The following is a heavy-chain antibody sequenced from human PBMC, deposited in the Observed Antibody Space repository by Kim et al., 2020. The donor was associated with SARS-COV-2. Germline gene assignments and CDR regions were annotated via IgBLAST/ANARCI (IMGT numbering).Heavy chain of an antibody. D-gene: IGHD3-10*01. J-gene: IGHJ6*02. Sequence: SETLSLTCAVYGGSFSGYYWSWIRQPPGKGLEWIGEINHSGSTNYNPSLKSRVTISVDTSKNQFSMKLSSVTAADTAVYYCARGSSRGSGSYYNKYYYYYGMDVWGQGTTVTVSS. CDR1: GGSFSGYY. CDR3: ARGSSRGSGSYYNKYYYYYGMDV. CDR2: INHSGST. V-gene: IGHV4-34*01.